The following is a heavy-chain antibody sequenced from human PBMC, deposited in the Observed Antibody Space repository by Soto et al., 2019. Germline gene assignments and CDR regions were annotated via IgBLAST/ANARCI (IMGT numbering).Heavy chain of an antibody. V-gene: IGHV3-21*01. CDR3: AKALWCGESSGPNYYGMDV. D-gene: IGHD3-10*01. J-gene: IGHJ6*02. CDR1: GFTFSSYS. Sequence: PGGSRRLSCAASGFTFSSYSMNGVRQAPGKGLEWVSSISSSSSYIYYADSVKGRFTISRDNAKNSLYLQMNSLRAEDTAVYYCAKALWCGESSGPNYYGMDVWGQGTTVTVSS. CDR2: ISSSSSYI.